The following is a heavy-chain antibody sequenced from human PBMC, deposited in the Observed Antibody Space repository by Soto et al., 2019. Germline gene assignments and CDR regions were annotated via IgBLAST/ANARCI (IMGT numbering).Heavy chain of an antibody. CDR2: ISGFSGTP. CDR3: ARDLVTASGWYAPTY. J-gene: IGHJ4*02. CDR1: GFIFTNNA. D-gene: IGHD6-19*01. Sequence: EVQLLESGGGFVQPGGSLRLSCAASGFIFTNNAMMWVRQAPGKGLEWVSSISGFSGTPYYADSVKGRFTISRDISKSTVYLHLNNLRAEDTAVYYCARDLVTASGWYAPTYWGQGTLVTVSS. V-gene: IGHV3-23*01.